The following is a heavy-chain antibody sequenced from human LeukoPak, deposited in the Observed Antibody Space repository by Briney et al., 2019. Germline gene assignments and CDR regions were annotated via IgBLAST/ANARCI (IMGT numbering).Heavy chain of an antibody. J-gene: IGHJ3*02. D-gene: IGHD5-18*01. Sequence: PSETLSLTCTVSGGSVSSGSYYWSWIRQPPGKGLEWIGYIYHSGSTNYNPSLKSRVTISVDTSKNQFSLKLSSVTAADTAVYYCARSNTAMAPRAFDIWGQGTMVTVSS. CDR2: IYHSGST. CDR3: ARSNTAMAPRAFDI. V-gene: IGHV4-61*01. CDR1: GGSVSSGSYY.